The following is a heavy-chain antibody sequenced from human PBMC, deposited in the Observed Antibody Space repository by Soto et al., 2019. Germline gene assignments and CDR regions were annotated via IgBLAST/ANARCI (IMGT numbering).Heavy chain of an antibody. CDR1: GFSFSSYA. V-gene: IGHV3-23*01. J-gene: IGHJ4*02. Sequence: GGSLRLSCASSGFSFSSYAMSWVRQAPGKGLEWVAVITGNGDTTDYADSVKGRFTISRDNSKNTLYLQMSSLRAEDAATYFCAKQSSSSRYASIDYWGQGALVTVS. CDR2: ITGNGDTT. CDR3: AKQSSSSRYASIDY. D-gene: IGHD2-2*01.